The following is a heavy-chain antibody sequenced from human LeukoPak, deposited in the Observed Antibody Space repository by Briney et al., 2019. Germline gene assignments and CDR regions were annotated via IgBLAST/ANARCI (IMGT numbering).Heavy chain of an antibody. CDR1: GFALSSYA. D-gene: IGHD2-15*01. V-gene: IGHV3-23*01. Sequence: GGSLRLSCAASGFALSSYAMSWVRQAPGKGLEWVSATSSSDAGTYHAESVRGRFTISRDNSKNTLYLQMNSLRADDTAVYYCARAPVTSCRGAFCYPFDIWGQGTLVTVSS. J-gene: IGHJ4*02. CDR3: ARAPVTSCRGAFCYPFDI. CDR2: TSSSDAGT.